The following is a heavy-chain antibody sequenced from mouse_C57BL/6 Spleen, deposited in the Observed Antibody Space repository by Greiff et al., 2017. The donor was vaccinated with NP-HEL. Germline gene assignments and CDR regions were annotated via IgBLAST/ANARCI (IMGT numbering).Heavy chain of an antibody. D-gene: IGHD4-1*01. V-gene: IGHV1-61*01. CDR3: ARSLANWDWYFDV. J-gene: IGHJ1*03. Sequence: QVQLQQPGAELVRPGSSVKLSCKASGYTFTSYWMDWVKQRPGQGLEWIGNIYPSDSETHYNQKFKDKATVTVDKSSSTAYMQLSSLTSEDSAVYYCARSLANWDWYFDVWGTGTTVTVSS. CDR2: IYPSDSET. CDR1: GYTFTSYW.